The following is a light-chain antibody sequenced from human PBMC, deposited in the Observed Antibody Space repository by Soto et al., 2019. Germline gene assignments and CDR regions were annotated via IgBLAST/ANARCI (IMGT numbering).Light chain of an antibody. Sequence: DIQMTQSPSSLSASVGDRVTITCRASQSIRRFLNWYQQKPGKAPKLLIYGASSLQSGVPSRFSGSVSGTDFTLTIGSLQPEDFATYYCHQSYSTRVFGQGTKLEIK. J-gene: IGKJ2*01. CDR3: HQSYSTRV. CDR1: QSIRRF. V-gene: IGKV1-39*01. CDR2: GAS.